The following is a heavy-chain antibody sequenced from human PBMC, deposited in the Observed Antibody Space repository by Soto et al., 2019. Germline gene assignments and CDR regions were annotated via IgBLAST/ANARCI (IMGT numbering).Heavy chain of an antibody. V-gene: IGHV1-69*04. Sequence: SVKVSCKASGGTFYNYGFSWMRQAPGQGLEWMGRIIPVLGVPSYAEKFQGRVTIFADKSTTTVYMDLSNLRSDDTAVYYCARGVGLSKTNWFDPWGQGTLVTVSS. CDR2: IIPVLGVP. D-gene: IGHD2-2*03. CDR1: GGTFYNYG. J-gene: IGHJ5*02. CDR3: ARGVGLSKTNWFDP.